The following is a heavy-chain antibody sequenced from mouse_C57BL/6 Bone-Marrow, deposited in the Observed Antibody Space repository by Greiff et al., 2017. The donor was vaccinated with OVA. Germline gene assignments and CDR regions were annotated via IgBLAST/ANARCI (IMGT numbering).Heavy chain of an antibody. J-gene: IGHJ4*01. Sequence: VQLQQSGAELVRPGASVKLSCTASGFNIKDDYMHWVKQRPEQGLEWIGWIDPENGDTEYASKFQGKATITADTSSNTAYLQLSSLTSEDTAVYYCTTGDYGSSFYAMDYWGQGTSVAVSS. CDR2: IDPENGDT. CDR3: TTGDYGSSFYAMDY. V-gene: IGHV14-4*01. CDR1: GFNIKDDY. D-gene: IGHD1-1*01.